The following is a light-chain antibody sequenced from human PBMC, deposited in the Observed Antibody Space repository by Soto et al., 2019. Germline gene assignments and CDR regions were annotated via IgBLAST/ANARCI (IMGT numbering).Light chain of an antibody. V-gene: IGKV3-20*01. J-gene: IGKJ3*01. CDR3: QQYGSSPPT. Sequence: EIVLTQSPGTLSLSLGERATLSCRASQSVSSNYLAWYQQKPGQAPRLLIYGASSRATGIPDRFSGSGSGTDFTLTISRLEPEDFAVYYCQQYGSSPPTFGPGTKVDIK. CDR2: GAS. CDR1: QSVSSNY.